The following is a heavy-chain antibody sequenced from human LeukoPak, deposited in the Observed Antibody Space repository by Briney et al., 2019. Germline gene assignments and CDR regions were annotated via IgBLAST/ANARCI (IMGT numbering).Heavy chain of an antibody. CDR2: IYYSGST. Sequence: SETLSLTCTVSGGSISGSYWSWIRQPPGKGREWIGYIYYSGSTNYNPSLKSRVTISVDTSKNQFSLKLSSVTAADTAVYYCARVFYDYGDYSIDYWGQGTLVTVSS. D-gene: IGHD4-17*01. V-gene: IGHV4-59*01. CDR3: ARVFYDYGDYSIDY. CDR1: GGSISGSY. J-gene: IGHJ4*02.